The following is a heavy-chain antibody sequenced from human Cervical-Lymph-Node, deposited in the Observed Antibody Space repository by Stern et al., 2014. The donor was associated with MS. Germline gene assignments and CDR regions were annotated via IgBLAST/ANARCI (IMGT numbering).Heavy chain of an antibody. CDR1: GYTFTSYG. J-gene: IGHJ5*02. D-gene: IGHD6-19*01. CDR2: ISAYHGNT. V-gene: IGHV1-18*01. CDR3: ARIMYSSGWYADANNWFDP. Sequence: VQLVESGAEVKKPGASVKVSCKASGYTFTSYGISWVRQAPGQGLEWMGWISAYHGNTNYAQKLQGRVTMTTDTSTSTAYMELRSLRSDDTAVYYCARIMYSSGWYADANNWFDPWGQGTLVTVSS.